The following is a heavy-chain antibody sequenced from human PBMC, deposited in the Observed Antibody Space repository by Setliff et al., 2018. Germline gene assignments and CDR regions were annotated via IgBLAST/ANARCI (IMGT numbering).Heavy chain of an antibody. D-gene: IGHD2-2*01. J-gene: IGHJ4*02. CDR2: INA. Sequence: ASVKVSCKSSGYTFTSYGINWVRQAPGQGLEWMGWINAYAQKFQGRVTMTIDTLTSTAYMELRSLRSDDTAVYYCARGPLDFVVTPAAAKFDYWGPGTLVT. CDR1: GYTFTSYG. CDR3: ARGPLDFVVTPAAAKFDY. V-gene: IGHV1-18*01.